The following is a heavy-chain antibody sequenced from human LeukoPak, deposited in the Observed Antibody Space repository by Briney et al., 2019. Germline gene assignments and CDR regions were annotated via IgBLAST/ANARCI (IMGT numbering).Heavy chain of an antibody. J-gene: IGHJ4*02. CDR1: GFAFSSYN. CDR3: ARSQSGYFPPTSDY. Sequence: GGSLRLSCAASGFAFSSYNMNWVRQAPGKGLEWVSSISSSSDYIHYADSVKGRFTISRDDAKNSLYLQLNSLRAEDTAVYYCARSQSGYFPPTSDYWGQGTLVTVSS. CDR2: ISSSSDYI. D-gene: IGHD3-3*01. V-gene: IGHV3-21*01.